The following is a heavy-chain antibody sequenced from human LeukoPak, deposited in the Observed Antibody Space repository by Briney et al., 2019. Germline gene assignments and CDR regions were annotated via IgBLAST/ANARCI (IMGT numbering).Heavy chain of an antibody. D-gene: IGHD6-6*01. CDR3: ARGGAARLHFQN. V-gene: IGHV4-59*01. CDR2: IYHSGST. CDR1: GGSISTYY. Sequence: PSETLSLTCTVSGGSISTYYWNWIRQPPGKGLEWIGYIYHSGSTNYNPSLQSRVTISVDTSRNQFSLNLNSVTAAHTAVYYCARGGAARLHFQNWGQGTLVTVSS. J-gene: IGHJ1*01.